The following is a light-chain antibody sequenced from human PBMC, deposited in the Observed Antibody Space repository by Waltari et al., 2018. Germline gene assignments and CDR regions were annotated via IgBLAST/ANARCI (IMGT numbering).Light chain of an antibody. V-gene: IGKV3-20*01. CDR2: LAS. J-gene: IGKJ1*01. CDR3: QQYGTSPPGT. CDR1: RSVSNNY. Sequence: EIVLTQSPGTLSLSPGERATLSCRASRSVSNNYLAWYQQKSGQAPRLLIYLASTRATCIPDRFSGSGSVTDFTLTISRLEPEDFAVYYCQQYGTSPPGTFGQGTKVEIK.